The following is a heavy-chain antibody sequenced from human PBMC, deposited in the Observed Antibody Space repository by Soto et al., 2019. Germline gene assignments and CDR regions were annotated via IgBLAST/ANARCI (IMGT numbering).Heavy chain of an antibody. D-gene: IGHD5-12*01. V-gene: IGHV3-74*01. CDR3: VRSREGYNLVADY. CDR1: GFTFSGYW. CDR2: INGDGTTT. Sequence: EAQLVESGGGLVQPGGSLRLSCAASGFTFSGYWMHWVRQAPERGLVWVSRINGDGTTTHYADSVKGRFTISRDNAKNTLYLQRNSLRAEDTAVYSCVRSREGYNLVADYWGQGPRVTVSS. J-gene: IGHJ4*02.